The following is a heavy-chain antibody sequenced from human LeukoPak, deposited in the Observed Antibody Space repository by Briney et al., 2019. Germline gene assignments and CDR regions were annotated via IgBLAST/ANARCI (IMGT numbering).Heavy chain of an antibody. D-gene: IGHD4-17*01. J-gene: IGHJ3*02. CDR3: ARDYFPNGDYVAFDI. CDR1: GFTFSSYS. V-gene: IGHV3-48*01. Sequence: PGGSLRLSCAASGFTFSSYSMNWVRQAPGKGLEWVSYISSSSSTIYYADSVKGRFTISRDNAKNSLYLQMNSLRAEDTAVYYCARDYFPNGDYVAFDIWGQGTMVTVSS. CDR2: ISSSSSTI.